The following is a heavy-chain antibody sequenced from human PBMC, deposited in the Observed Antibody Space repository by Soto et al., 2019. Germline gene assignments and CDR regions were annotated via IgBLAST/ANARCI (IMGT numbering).Heavy chain of an antibody. CDR2: IYWDDDE. V-gene: IGHV2-5*02. CDR3: AHFSGMINWFDP. CDR1: GFSLATPGVA. Sequence: QVTLKESGPTLVKPTQTLTLTCNFSGFSLATPGVAVGWLRQTPGKALEWLGHIYWDDDERYSPSLQNRLSITKDTSKNQVVLTMTNMKPLDTGTYYGAHFSGMINWFDPWGQGTLVTVSS. D-gene: IGHD6-19*01. J-gene: IGHJ5*02.